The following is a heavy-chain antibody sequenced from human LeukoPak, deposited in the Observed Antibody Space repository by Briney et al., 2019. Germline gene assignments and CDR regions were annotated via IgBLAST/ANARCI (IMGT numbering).Heavy chain of an antibody. CDR3: ARADFTIFGVAGFDY. CDR1: GYTFTSYG. V-gene: IGHV1-18*01. J-gene: IGHJ4*02. Sequence: ASVKVSCKASGYTFTSYGISWVRQAPGQGLEWMGWISAYNGNTNYAQKFQGRVTITADESTSTAYMELSSLRSEDTAVYYCARADFTIFGVAGFDYWGQGTLVTVSS. CDR2: ISAYNGNT. D-gene: IGHD3-3*01.